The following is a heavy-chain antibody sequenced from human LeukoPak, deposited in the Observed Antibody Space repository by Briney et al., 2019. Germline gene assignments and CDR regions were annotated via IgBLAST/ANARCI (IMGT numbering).Heavy chain of an antibody. CDR1: GASISSYS. D-gene: IGHD6-13*01. Sequence: SETLSLTCTVSGASISSYSWSWIRQPAGKGLEWIGRIYSSGSTKYNPSLKSRVIISVDNSKNQLSLRLSSVTAADTAVHYCARDTNAGAAGMFDPWGQGTLVTVSS. V-gene: IGHV4-4*07. J-gene: IGHJ5*02. CDR2: IYSSGST. CDR3: ARDTNAGAAGMFDP.